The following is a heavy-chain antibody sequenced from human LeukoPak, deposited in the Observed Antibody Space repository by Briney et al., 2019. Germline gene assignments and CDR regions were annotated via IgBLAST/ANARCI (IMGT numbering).Heavy chain of an antibody. CDR3: AIPYSAVAGRGFDY. J-gene: IGHJ4*02. D-gene: IGHD6-19*01. CDR1: GFTFDDYA. V-gene: IGHV3-9*01. CDR2: ISWNSGSI. Sequence: GGSLRLSCAASGFTFDDYAMHWVRQAPGKGLEWVSGISWNSGSIGYADSVKGRFTISRDNAKNSLYLQMNSLRAEDTALYYCAIPYSAVAGRGFDYWGQGTLVTVSS.